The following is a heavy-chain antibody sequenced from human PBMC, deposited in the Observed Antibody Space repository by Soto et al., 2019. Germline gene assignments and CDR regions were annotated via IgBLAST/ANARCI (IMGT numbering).Heavy chain of an antibody. CDR3: AREAVVTSTHYYYYYGMDV. V-gene: IGHV4-30-4*01. Sequence: QVQLQESGPGLVKPSQTLSLTCTVSGGSISSGDYYWSWILQPPGKGLEWIGYIYYSGSTYYNPSLKRRVTISVDTSKNQFSLKLSSVTAAHTAVYYCAREAVVTSTHYYYYYGMDVWGQGTTVTVSS. CDR1: GGSISSGDYY. J-gene: IGHJ6*02. CDR2: IYYSGST. D-gene: IGHD2-15*01.